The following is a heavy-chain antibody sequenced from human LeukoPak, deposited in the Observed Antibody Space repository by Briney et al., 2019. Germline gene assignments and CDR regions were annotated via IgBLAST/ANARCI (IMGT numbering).Heavy chain of an antibody. CDR1: GFTLSSNE. J-gene: IGHJ3*02. CDR2: ISSSGGTI. V-gene: IGHV3-48*03. Sequence: GVSLRLSCAASGFTLSSNEMKWVRQSPGKGVEGLSYISSSGGTIHYVDSVKGRFTISRDNAKNSLFLQMTSLRAEDTAVYYCASGVHYSSGWIDIWGQGTMVTVSS. CDR3: ASGVHYSSGWIDI. D-gene: IGHD6-19*01.